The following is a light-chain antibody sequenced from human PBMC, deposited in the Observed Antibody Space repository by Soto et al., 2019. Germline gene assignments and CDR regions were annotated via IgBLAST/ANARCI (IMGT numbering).Light chain of an antibody. CDR1: SXDVGNYKY. J-gene: IGLJ1*01. Sequence: QSALTQPASVSGSPGQSITISCTGTSXDVGNYKYVSWYQQHPGKAPKLMIYEVSNRPSGVSNRFFGSKSGNTASLTISGLQAEDETDYYCFSYTSSGTYVFGTGTKV. V-gene: IGLV2-14*01. CDR2: EVS. CDR3: FSYTSSGTYV.